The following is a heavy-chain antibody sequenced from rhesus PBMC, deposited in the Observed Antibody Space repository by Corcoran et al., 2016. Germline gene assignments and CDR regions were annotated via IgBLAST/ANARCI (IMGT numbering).Heavy chain of an antibody. CDR1: GYTFTRYY. Sequence: QVQLVQSGAEVKKPGASVKLPCKASGYTFTRYYITWVRKAPEQWLDWIVWINPSNGNTGYAQKFQGRVTMTRDTSTSTAYRELNSLRSEDTAVYYCARGGHELDVWGRGVLVTVSS. CDR2: INPSNGNT. J-gene: IGHJ5-2*02. V-gene: IGHV1S9*01. CDR3: ARGGHELDV.